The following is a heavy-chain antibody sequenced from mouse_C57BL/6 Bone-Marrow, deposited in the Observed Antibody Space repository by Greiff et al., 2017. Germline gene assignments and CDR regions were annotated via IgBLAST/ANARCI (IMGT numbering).Heavy chain of an antibody. CDR3: ARMGPMDYGYDGGDY. CDR2: IDPNSGGT. D-gene: IGHD2-2*01. Sequence: VQLKQPGAELVKPGASVKLSCKASGYSFTSYWMHWVKQRPGRGLEWIGRIDPNSGGTKYNEKFRSKATLTVDKPSSTAYMQLSSLTSEDSAVYYCARMGPMDYGYDGGDYWGQGTTLTVSS. J-gene: IGHJ2*01. V-gene: IGHV1-72*01. CDR1: GYSFTSYW.